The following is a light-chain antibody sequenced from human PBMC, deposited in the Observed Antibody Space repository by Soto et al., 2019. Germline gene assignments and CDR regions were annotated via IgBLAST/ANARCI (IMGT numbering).Light chain of an antibody. CDR3: QQYDNSPFT. J-gene: IGKJ3*01. CDR2: GTS. Sequence: IVMTQSPATLSVSPGERATLSCKASRSISGMYLAWYQQKPGQAPRLLIYGTSNRATGIPDRFSGSGSGTDFTLTIRRLEPEDFAMYFCQQYDNSPFTFGPGTKVDIK. CDR1: RSISGMY. V-gene: IGKV3-20*01.